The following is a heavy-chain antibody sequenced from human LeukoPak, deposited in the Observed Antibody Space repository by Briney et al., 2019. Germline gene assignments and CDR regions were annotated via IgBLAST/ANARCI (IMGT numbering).Heavy chain of an antibody. J-gene: IGHJ4*02. CDR2: ISGSGGST. CDR1: GFTFSSYA. D-gene: IGHD1-26*01. CDR3: ARAHSGSYYGYYFDY. Sequence: GGSLRLSCAASGFTFSSYAMSWVRQAPGKGLEWVPAISGSGGSTYYADSVKGRFTISRDNSKNTLYLQMNSLRAEDTAVYYCARAHSGSYYGYYFDYWGQGTLVTVSS. V-gene: IGHV3-23*01.